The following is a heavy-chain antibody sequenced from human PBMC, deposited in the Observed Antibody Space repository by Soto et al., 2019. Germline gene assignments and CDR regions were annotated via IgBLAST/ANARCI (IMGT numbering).Heavy chain of an antibody. CDR1: GFTFNYYW. J-gene: IGHJ4*02. CDR2: LQTDGSHP. V-gene: IGHV3-74*01. Sequence: EVQLVESGGGLVQPGGSLRLSCVASGFTFNYYWMHWVRQAPGKGLMWVSRLQTDGSHPDYADSGKGRCTISRDNAKNTLYLQMNNLRAEETAVYYCARGGDPDYWGQGTLVTVSS. CDR3: ARGGDPDY. D-gene: IGHD2-21*02.